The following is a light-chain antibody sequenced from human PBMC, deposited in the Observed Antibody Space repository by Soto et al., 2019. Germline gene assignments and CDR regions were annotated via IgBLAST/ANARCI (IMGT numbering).Light chain of an antibody. J-gene: IGKJ5*01. Sequence: DIQMTQSPSSVSASVGDRVTITCRASQAIGSWLAWSHQKPGKAPKVLISAASSLQSGIPSRFSGNGSGTDFTLTISSLQPEDFSTYSCQQAESFPITFGQGTLLEI. V-gene: IGKV1-12*01. CDR1: QAIGSW. CDR2: AAS. CDR3: QQAESFPIT.